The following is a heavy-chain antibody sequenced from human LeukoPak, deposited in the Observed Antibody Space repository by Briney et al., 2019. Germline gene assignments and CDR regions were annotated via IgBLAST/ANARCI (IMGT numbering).Heavy chain of an antibody. V-gene: IGHV1-8*03. CDR3: ARPHAPRYGSGSSPDYYYYMDV. J-gene: IGHJ6*03. CDR2: MNPNSGNT. CDR1: GYTFTSYD. Sequence: ASVKVSCKASGYTFTSYDINWVRQATGQGREWMGWMNPNSGNTGYAQKLQGRVTITRNTSISTAYMELSSLRSEETGVYYCARPHAPRYGSGSSPDYYYYMDVWGKGTTVTVSS. D-gene: IGHD3-10*01.